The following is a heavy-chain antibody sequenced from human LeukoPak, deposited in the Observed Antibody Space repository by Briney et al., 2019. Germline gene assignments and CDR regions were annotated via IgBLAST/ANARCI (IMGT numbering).Heavy chain of an antibody. CDR3: ARGPRGSGCYGVDY. CDR2: IYSGGST. Sequence: GGSLRLSCAASGFTVSSNYMSWVRQSPWKGLEWVSLIYSGGSTYYADSVKGRFTISRDNSKNTLYLQMNSLRAEDTAIYYCARGPRGSGCYGVDYWGEGTLVTVSS. V-gene: IGHV3-53*01. CDR1: GFTVSSNY. J-gene: IGHJ4*02. D-gene: IGHD6-19*01.